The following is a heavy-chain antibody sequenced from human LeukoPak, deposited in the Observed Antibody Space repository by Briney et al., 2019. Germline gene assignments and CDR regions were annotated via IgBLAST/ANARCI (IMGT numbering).Heavy chain of an antibody. D-gene: IGHD3-10*01. Sequence: PGGSLRLSCGVSGFTFSDYYMSWIRQAPGKGLEWVSYISSSSSYTNYADSVKGRFTISRDNAKNSLYLQMNSLRGEDTAVYYCARGAGSHSGIFDYWGQGTLVTVSS. V-gene: IGHV3-11*06. CDR2: ISSSSSYT. J-gene: IGHJ4*02. CDR1: GFTFSDYY. CDR3: ARGAGSHSGIFDY.